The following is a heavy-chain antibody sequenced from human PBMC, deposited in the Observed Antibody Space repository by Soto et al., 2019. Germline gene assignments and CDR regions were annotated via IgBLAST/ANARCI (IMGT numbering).Heavy chain of an antibody. CDR2: IIPVFGTA. CDR3: ARSTTLRYYYYYGMDV. V-gene: IGHV1-69*13. D-gene: IGHD3-16*01. CDR1: GGTFSSYA. J-gene: IGHJ6*02. Sequence: SVKVSCKASGGTFSSYAISWVRQAPGQGLEWMGGIIPVFGTANYAQKFQGRVTITADESTSTAYMELSSLRSEDTAVYYCARSTTLRYYYYYGMDVWGQGTTVTVSS.